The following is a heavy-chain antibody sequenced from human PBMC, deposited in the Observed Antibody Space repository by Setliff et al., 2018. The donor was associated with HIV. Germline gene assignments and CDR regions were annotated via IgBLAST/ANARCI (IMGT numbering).Heavy chain of an antibody. CDR1: SHSINSGYY. CDR2: MYTSGST. J-gene: IGHJ4*02. D-gene: IGHD3-22*01. CDR3: ARASTRIGYDSSGYPFDY. V-gene: IGHV4-4*07. Sequence: SETLSLTCDVSSHSINSGYYWSWIRQPAGKGLEWIGRMYTSGSTYYNPSLKSRVTISVDTSKNQFSLKLSSVTAADTAVYYCARASTRIGYDSSGYPFDYWGQGTLVTSPQ.